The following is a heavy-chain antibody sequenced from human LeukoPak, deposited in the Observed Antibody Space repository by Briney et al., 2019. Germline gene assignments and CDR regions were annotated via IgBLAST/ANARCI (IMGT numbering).Heavy chain of an antibody. D-gene: IGHD4-11*01. V-gene: IGHV4-4*09. CDR1: GGSISSYY. J-gene: IGHJ6*03. CDR3: ARSPPSNHHDYYYCMDV. CDR2: IYTSGST. Sequence: SETLSLTCTVSGGSISSYYWSWIRQPPGKGLEWIGYIYTSGSTNYNPSLKSRVTISVDTSKNQFSLKLSSVTPADTAVYYCARSPPSNHHDYYYCMDVWGKGTTVTVSS.